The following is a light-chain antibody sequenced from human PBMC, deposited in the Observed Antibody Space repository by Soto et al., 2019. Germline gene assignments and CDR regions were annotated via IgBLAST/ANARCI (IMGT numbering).Light chain of an antibody. CDR3: QQSYTL. CDR2: AAS. Sequence: DIQMTQSPSSLSASVGDRVTITCRASQSISSYLNWYQQKPGKAPKLLIYAASSLQSGVPSRFSGSGSGTDFNPTIKHPATGGFANFQRQQSYTLFGGGTKVEIK. J-gene: IGKJ4*01. V-gene: IGKV1-39*01. CDR1: QSISSY.